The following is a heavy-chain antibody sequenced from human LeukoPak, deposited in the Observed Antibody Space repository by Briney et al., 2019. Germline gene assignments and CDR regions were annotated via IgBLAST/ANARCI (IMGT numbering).Heavy chain of an antibody. CDR2: IYYSGST. Sequence: PSETLSLTCTVSGGSISSSSYYWGWIRQPPGKGLEWIGSIYYSGSTYYNPSLKSRVTISVDTSKNQFSLKLSSVTAADTAVYYCARDRGYRIVYYFDYWGQGTLVTVSS. CDR3: ARDRGYRIVYYFDY. D-gene: IGHD6-13*01. J-gene: IGHJ4*02. CDR1: GGSISSSSYY. V-gene: IGHV4-39*02.